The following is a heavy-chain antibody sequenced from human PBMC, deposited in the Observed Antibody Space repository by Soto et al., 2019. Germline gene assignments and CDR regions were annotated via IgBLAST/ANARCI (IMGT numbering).Heavy chain of an antibody. Sequence: SETLSLTCTVSDGSISSSSYYWGWIRQPPGKGLEWIGSIYYSGSTYYNPSLKSRVTISVDTSKNQFSLKLSSVTAADTAVYYCARLRDYYYMDVWGKGTTVTVSS. CDR2: IYYSGST. J-gene: IGHJ6*03. V-gene: IGHV4-39*01. CDR3: ARLRDYYYMDV. CDR1: DGSISSSSYY.